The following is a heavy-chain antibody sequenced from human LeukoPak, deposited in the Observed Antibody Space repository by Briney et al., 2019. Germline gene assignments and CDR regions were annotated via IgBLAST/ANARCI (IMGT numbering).Heavy chain of an antibody. CDR2: MYSGGSA. V-gene: IGHV3-66*01. Sequence: GGSLRLSCAASGFIVSRKYMSWVRQAPGKGLEWVSVMYSGGSADYADSVKGRFTIYRDNSKNTLHLQMKSLRAEDTAVYYCAKMSNYYNSLGYYAFDIWGQGTMVTVSS. J-gene: IGHJ3*02. CDR3: AKMSNYYNSLGYYAFDI. D-gene: IGHD3-22*01. CDR1: GFIVSRKY.